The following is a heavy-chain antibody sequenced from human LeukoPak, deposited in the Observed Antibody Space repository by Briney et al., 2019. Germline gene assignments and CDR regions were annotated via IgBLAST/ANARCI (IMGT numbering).Heavy chain of an antibody. CDR1: GSTFSSYW. J-gene: IGHJ4*02. V-gene: IGHV3-74*01. CDR3: ARTYSSFDY. Sequence: QPGRSLRLSCAASGSTFSSYWMHWVRQAPGKGLVWVSRINNDGSTTAYADSVKGRFTISRDNTKNTLYLQMNSLRAEDTAVYYCARTYSSFDYWGQGTLVTVSS. CDR2: INNDGSTT. D-gene: IGHD6-19*01.